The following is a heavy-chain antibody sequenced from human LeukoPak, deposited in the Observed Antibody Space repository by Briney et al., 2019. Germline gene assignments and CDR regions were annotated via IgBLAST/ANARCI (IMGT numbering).Heavy chain of an antibody. CDR2: IFPSDSDS. J-gene: IGHJ3*02. Sequence: GESLKISCEASGYSFTSYWIGWVRQTPGKGLEWMGIIFPSDSDSTYSPSFQGQVTISVDKSISTAYLQWNILKASDTAMYYCARRISDAFDIWGQGTMVTVSS. CDR1: GYSFTSYW. CDR3: ARRISDAFDI. V-gene: IGHV5-51*01. D-gene: IGHD3-10*01.